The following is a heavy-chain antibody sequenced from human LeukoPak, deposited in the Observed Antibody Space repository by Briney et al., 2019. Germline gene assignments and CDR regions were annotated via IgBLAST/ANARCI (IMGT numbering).Heavy chain of an antibody. V-gene: IGHV3-21*01. D-gene: IGHD3-10*01. Sequence: GGSLRLSCAASGFTFSSYSMNWVRQAPGKGLEWVSSISSSSSYIYYADSVKGRFTISRDNAKNSLYLQMNSLRAEDTAVYYCARDVTMIRGVIGDSWGQGTLVTVSS. CDR1: GFTFSSYS. CDR2: ISSSSSYI. CDR3: ARDVTMIRGVIGDS. J-gene: IGHJ4*02.